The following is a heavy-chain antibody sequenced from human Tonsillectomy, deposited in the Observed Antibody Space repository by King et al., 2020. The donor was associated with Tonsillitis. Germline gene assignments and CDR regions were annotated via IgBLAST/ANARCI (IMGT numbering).Heavy chain of an antibody. Sequence: VQLVESGGRVVRPGGSLRLSCAASGFTFDDYCMSWVRQSPEKVLEGVSSIDRKGAITFYADSVKGRFTISRDNGKNSLYLQMNSLTTEDTALYHCAGRSRHSKEVGYWGRGTLVTVSS. V-gene: IGHV3-20*01. J-gene: IGHJ4*02. D-gene: IGHD1-26*01. CDR1: GFTFDDYC. CDR3: AGRSRHSKEVGY. CDR2: IDRKGAIT.